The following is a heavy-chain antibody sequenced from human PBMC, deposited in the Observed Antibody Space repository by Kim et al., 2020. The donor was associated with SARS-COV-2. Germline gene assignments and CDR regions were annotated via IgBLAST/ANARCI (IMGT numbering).Heavy chain of an antibody. V-gene: IGHV3-21*01. CDR2: ISSSSSYI. J-gene: IGHJ5*02. CDR1: GFTFSSYS. D-gene: IGHD2-2*03. CDR3: ARDGYCSSTSCSP. Sequence: GGSLRLSCAASGFTFSSYSMNWVRQAPGKGLEWVSSISSSSSYIYYADSVKGRFTISRDNAKNSLYLQMNSLRAEDTAVYYCARDGYCSSTSCSPWGQGTLVTVSS.